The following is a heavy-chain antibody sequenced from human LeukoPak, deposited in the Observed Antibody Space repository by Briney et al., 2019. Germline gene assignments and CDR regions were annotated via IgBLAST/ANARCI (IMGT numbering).Heavy chain of an antibody. CDR3: ARERSSSWYGYGMDV. CDR2: IIPILGIA. CDR1: GGTFSSYA. J-gene: IGHJ6*02. Sequence: GASVKVSCKASGGTFSSYAISWVRQAPGQGLEWMGRIIPILGIANYAQKFQGRVTITADKSTSTAYMELSSLRPEDTAVYYCARERSSSWYGYGMDVWGQGTTVTVSS. V-gene: IGHV1-69*04. D-gene: IGHD6-13*01.